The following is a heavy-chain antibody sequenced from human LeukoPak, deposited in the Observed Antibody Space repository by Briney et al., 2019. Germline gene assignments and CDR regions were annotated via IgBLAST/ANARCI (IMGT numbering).Heavy chain of an antibody. CDR3: ARSPSGWLEYFQH. CDR2: ISSGGSTI. V-gene: IGHV3-11*04. D-gene: IGHD6-13*01. J-gene: IGHJ1*01. CDR1: GFTFSDYY. Sequence: GGSLRLSCAASGFTFSDYYMSWIRQAPGKGLEWISYISSGGSTIYYADSVRGQFTISRDNAKKSLYLQMNSLRAEDTAVYYCARSPSGWLEYFQHWGQGTLVTVSS.